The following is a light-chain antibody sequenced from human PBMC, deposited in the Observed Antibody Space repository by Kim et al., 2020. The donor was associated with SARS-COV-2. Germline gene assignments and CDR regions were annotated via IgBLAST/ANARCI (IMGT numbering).Light chain of an antibody. V-gene: IGLV1-44*01. J-gene: IGLJ2*01. CDR3: ATWDDIPEGPV. Sequence: GQRVTISCSGSNSIIGRNSVNWYQLVPGPAPKNLIYLDSQRPAGVPDRFSGSKSGTSASLAISVLESEDEADYYCATWDDIPEGPVFGGGTQLTVL. CDR2: LDS. CDR1: NSIIGRNS.